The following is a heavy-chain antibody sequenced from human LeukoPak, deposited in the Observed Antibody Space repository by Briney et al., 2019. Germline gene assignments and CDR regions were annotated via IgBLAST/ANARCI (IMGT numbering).Heavy chain of an antibody. CDR3: SRQGGGRAGLKFFFDS. CDR2: IYHSGST. D-gene: IGHD3-16*01. Sequence: PSETLSLTCSVSGGSISSSSYYWGWIRQPPGKGLEWIGSIYHSGSTDCNPSLKSRATISVDTSKNHFSLKLNSVTAADTAVYHWSRQGGGRAGLKFFFDSWGQGTVVTVSS. V-gene: IGHV4-39*02. J-gene: IGHJ4*02. CDR1: GGSISSSSYY.